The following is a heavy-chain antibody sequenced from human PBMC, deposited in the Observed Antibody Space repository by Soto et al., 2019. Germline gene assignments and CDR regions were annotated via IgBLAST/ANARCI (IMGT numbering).Heavy chain of an antibody. CDR1: GHSFTNSW. CDR3: ATLYTTSPAY. V-gene: IGHV5-51*01. Sequence: PGESLKISCKGSGHSFTNSWIAWVRQMPGKGLEWMGIIFPADSDTRYSPSFQGQVTLSADKSISTAYLQWSSLKASDTAMYYCATLYTTSPAYWGKGTLVTVSS. CDR2: IFPADSDT. J-gene: IGHJ4*02. D-gene: IGHD3-16*01.